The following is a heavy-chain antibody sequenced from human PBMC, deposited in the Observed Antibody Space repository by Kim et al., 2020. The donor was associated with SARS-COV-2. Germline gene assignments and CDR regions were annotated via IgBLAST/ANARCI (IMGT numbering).Heavy chain of an antibody. D-gene: IGHD2-21*01. J-gene: IGHJ4*02. CDR2: IYHSGST. CDR1: GFSIGSNSYY. V-gene: IGHV4-39*01. Sequence: SETLSLTCTVSGFSIGSNSYYWGWLRQPPGKGLEWIGSIYHSGSTYYNPSLKSRVTISVDTSKNQFSLLMSSVTAADTAVYYCARHHSPGYFDYWGQGTLVTVSS. CDR3: ARHHSPGYFDY.